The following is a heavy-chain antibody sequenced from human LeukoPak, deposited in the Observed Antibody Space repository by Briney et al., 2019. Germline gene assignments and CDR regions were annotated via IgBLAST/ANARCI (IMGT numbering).Heavy chain of an antibody. CDR1: GYTFTSYG. J-gene: IGHJ4*02. D-gene: IGHD2-2*01. CDR2: ISAYNGNT. Sequence: GAPAKVSCKASGYTFTSYGISWVRQAPGQGLEWMGWISAYNGNTNYAQKLQGRVTMTTDTSTSTAYMELRSLRSDDTAVYYCARDSWAYCSSTSCYGGGDYWGQGTLVTVSS. CDR3: ARDSWAYCSSTSCYGGGDY. V-gene: IGHV1-18*01.